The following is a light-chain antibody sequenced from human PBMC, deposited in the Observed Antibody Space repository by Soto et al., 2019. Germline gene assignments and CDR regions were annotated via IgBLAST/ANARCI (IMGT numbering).Light chain of an antibody. CDR2: DAS. V-gene: IGKV3-11*01. Sequence: PATLSLSPGERATLSCRASQSVSSYLAWYQQKPGQAPRLLIYDASNRATGIPARFSGSGSGTDFTLTISSLEPEDFAVYYCQQRSNWPPITFGQGTRLEIK. CDR3: QQRSNWPPIT. CDR1: QSVSSY. J-gene: IGKJ5*01.